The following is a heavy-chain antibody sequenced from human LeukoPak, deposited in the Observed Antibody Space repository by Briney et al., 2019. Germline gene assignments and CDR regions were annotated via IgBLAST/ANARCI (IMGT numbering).Heavy chain of an antibody. CDR3: AKLYSSGYSTHLFDY. Sequence: ASVKVSCKASGYTFTSYYMHWVRQAPGQGLEWMGIINPSGGSTSYAQKFQGRVTMTRDTSTSTVYMELSSLRSEDTAVYYCAKLYSSGYSTHLFDYWGQGTLVTVSS. CDR1: GYTFTSYY. J-gene: IGHJ4*02. V-gene: IGHV1-46*01. D-gene: IGHD3-22*01. CDR2: INPSGGST.